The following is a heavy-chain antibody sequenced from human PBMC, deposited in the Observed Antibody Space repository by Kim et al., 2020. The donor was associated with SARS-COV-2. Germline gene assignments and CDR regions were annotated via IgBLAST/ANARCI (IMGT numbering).Heavy chain of an antibody. D-gene: IGHD3-22*01. CDR1: GFTFSSYS. CDR3: AREYDSSGYYSEGQFDY. CDR2: ISSSSSYI. V-gene: IGHV3-21*01. J-gene: IGHJ4*02. Sequence: GWSLRLSCAASGFTFSSYSMNWVRQAPGKGLEWVSSISSSSSYIYYADSVKGRFTISRDNAKNSLYLQMNSLRAEDTAVYYCAREYDSSGYYSEGQFDYWGQGTLVTVSS.